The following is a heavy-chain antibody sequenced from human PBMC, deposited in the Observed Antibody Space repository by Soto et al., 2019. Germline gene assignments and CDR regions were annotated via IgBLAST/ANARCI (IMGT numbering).Heavy chain of an antibody. CDR3: AREMAGLGGEADY. CDR1: VYTFTKYG. CDR2: ISGYSGNA. V-gene: IGHV1-18*01. D-gene: IGHD2-15*01. Sequence: QGQLVQSGAEVKNPGASVKVSCKTSVYTFTKYGVGWVRQATGQGLEWMGWISGYSGNANYAEKVQGRIRLTTDRSTSTAYIELRSSRFDDTAVYYCAREMAGLGGEADYWGQGTLVTVSS. J-gene: IGHJ4*02.